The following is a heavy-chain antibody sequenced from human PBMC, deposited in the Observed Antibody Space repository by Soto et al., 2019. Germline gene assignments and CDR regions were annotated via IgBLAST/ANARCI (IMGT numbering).Heavy chain of an antibody. V-gene: IGHV3-30-3*01. Sequence: GGSLRLSCAASGFTFSSYAMHWVRQAPGKGLEWVAVISYDGSNKYYADSVKGRFTISRDNSKNTLYLQMNSLRAEDTAVYYCARETWFGELFAFDIWGQGTMVTVSS. CDR2: ISYDGSNK. CDR1: GFTFSSYA. J-gene: IGHJ3*02. D-gene: IGHD3-10*01. CDR3: ARETWFGELFAFDI.